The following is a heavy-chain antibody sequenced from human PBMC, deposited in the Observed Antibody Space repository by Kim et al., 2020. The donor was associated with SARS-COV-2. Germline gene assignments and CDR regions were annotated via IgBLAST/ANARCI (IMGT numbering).Heavy chain of an antibody. D-gene: IGHD6-25*01. Sequence: GGSLRLSCAASGFTFSDYYMSWIRQAPGKGLEWVSYISSSSSYTNYADSVKGRFTISRDNAKNSLYLQMNSLRAEDTAVYYCARDSVPAAFDYWGQGTLVTVSS. CDR2: ISSSSSYT. CDR3: ARDSVPAAFDY. CDR1: GFTFSDYY. J-gene: IGHJ4*02. V-gene: IGHV3-11*06.